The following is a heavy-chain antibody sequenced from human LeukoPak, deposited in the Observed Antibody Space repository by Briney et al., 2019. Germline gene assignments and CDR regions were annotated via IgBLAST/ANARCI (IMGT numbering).Heavy chain of an antibody. D-gene: IGHD6-13*01. CDR1: GFTFSSYG. V-gene: IGHV3-30*02. J-gene: IGHJ4*02. Sequence: GGSPRLSCAASGFTFSSYGMHWVRQAPGKGLEWVAFIRYDGSNKYYADSVKGRFTISRDNSKNTLYLQMNSLRAEDTAVYYCAKDLSSSGSSADYWGQGTLVTVSS. CDR2: IRYDGSNK. CDR3: AKDLSSSGSSADY.